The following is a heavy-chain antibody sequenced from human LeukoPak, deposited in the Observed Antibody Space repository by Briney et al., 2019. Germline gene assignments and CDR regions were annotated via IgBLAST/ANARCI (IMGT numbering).Heavy chain of an antibody. CDR3: ARGTSGTTAYYYYMDV. J-gene: IGHJ6*03. CDR2: IYSGGRT. D-gene: IGHD1-1*01. Sequence: GGSLRLSCAASGFTVSRNYMNWVRQAPGKGLEWVSIIYSGGRTYYAVSVKGRFTISRDNSKNILYLQMNSLRAEDTAVYYCARGTSGTTAYYYYMDVWGKGTTVTISS. CDR1: GFTVSRNY. V-gene: IGHV3-53*01.